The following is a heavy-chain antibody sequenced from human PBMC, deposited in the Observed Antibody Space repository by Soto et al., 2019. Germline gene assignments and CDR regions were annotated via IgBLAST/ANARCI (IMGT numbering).Heavy chain of an antibody. J-gene: IGHJ5*02. CDR1: GGTFSSYA. Sequence: SVKVSCKASGGTFSSYAISWVRQAPGQGLEWMGGIIPIFGTASYAQKFQGRVTITADESTSTAYMELSSLRSEDTAVYYCARSTNVIAARPAVWFDPWGQGTLVTVSS. D-gene: IGHD6-6*01. CDR2: IIPIFGTA. CDR3: ARSTNVIAARPAVWFDP. V-gene: IGHV1-69*13.